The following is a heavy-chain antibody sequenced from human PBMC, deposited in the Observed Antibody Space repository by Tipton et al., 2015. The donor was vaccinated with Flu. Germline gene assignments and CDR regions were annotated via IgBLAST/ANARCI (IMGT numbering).Heavy chain of an antibody. CDR1: GGSISSYTYY. V-gene: IGHV4-39*07. Sequence: TLSLTCTVSGGSISSYTYYWGWIRQSPGTGLEWIGSIYYSGSTYYNPSLKSRVTMSLDASKNHFSLSLSSVTAADTAVYYCARNGGSYSYQHWGQGTLVTVSS. CDR3: ARNGGSYSYQH. J-gene: IGHJ1*01. CDR2: IYYSGST. D-gene: IGHD3-10*01.